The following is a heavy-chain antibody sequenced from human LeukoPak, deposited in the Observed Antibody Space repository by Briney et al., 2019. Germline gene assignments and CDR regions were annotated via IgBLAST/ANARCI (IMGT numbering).Heavy chain of an antibody. CDR1: GFTFSSYA. CDR2: ISYDGSNK. V-gene: IGHV3-30-3*01. J-gene: IGHJ6*02. D-gene: IGHD4-23*01. CDR3: ARAGGNSVYSYYYGMDV. Sequence: PGGSLRLSCAASGFTFSSYAMHWVRQAPGKGLEWVAVISYDGSNKYYADSVKGRFTISRDNSKNTLYLQMNSLRSEDTAVYYCARAGGNSVYSYYYGMDVWGQGTTVTVSS.